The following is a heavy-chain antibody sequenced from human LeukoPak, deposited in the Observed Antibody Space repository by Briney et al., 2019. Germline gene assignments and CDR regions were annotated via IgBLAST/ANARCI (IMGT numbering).Heavy chain of an antibody. CDR1: GFTFSNAW. D-gene: IGHD3-10*01. Sequence: GGSPRLSCAASGFTFSNAWMSWVRQAPGKGLEWVGRIKSKTDGGTTDYAAPVKGRFTISRDDSKNTLYLQMNSLKTEDTAVYYCTTAFGESDAFDIWGQGTMVTVSS. CDR2: IKSKTDGGTT. V-gene: IGHV3-15*01. J-gene: IGHJ3*02. CDR3: TTAFGESDAFDI.